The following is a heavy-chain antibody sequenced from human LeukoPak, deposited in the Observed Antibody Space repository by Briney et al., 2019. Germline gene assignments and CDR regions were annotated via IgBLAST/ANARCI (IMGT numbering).Heavy chain of an antibody. V-gene: IGHV4-39*01. D-gene: IGHD6-19*01. CDR1: GGSISSSIYY. CDR3: ARHPTSTVAGTFAIPDAFDI. Sequence: SETLSLTCTVSGGSISSSIYYWGWIRQPPGKGLEWIGSIYYSGSTYYNPSLKSRVTISVDTSKNQFSLKLSSVTAADTAVYYCARHPTSTVAGTFAIPDAFDIWGQGTMVTVSS. J-gene: IGHJ3*02. CDR2: IYYSGST.